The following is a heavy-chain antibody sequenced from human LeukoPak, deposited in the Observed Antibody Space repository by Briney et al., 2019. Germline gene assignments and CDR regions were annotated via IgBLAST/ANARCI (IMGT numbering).Heavy chain of an antibody. Sequence: ASVKVSCKASGYTFTGYYMPWVRQAPGQGLEWMGWINPNSGGTNYAQKFQGRVTMTRDTSISTTYMELSRLRYDDTAVYYCARGSSSWHGFDYWGQGTLVTVSS. CDR2: INPNSGGT. J-gene: IGHJ4*02. CDR1: GYTFTGYY. V-gene: IGHV1-2*02. CDR3: ARGSSSWHGFDY. D-gene: IGHD6-13*01.